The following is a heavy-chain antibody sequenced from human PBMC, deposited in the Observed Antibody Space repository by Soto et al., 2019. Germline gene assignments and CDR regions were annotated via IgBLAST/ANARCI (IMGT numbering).Heavy chain of an antibody. D-gene: IGHD1-26*01. Sequence: EVQLVESGGGLVQPGGTLRLSCVVSGFTLSDHYIDWVRQAPGKGLEWVGRTKNKAQRYTTEYAASVKGRFTISRDDSETSVHLQMNSLKPEDTAVYYCVRWDSGDPENWGQGTLVTVSS. CDR2: TKNKAQRYTT. V-gene: IGHV3-72*01. CDR1: GFTLSDHY. J-gene: IGHJ4*02. CDR3: VRWDSGDPEN.